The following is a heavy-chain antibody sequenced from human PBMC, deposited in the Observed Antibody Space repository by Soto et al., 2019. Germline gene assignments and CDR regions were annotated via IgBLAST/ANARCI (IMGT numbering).Heavy chain of an antibody. CDR3: ARAFYGMDV. V-gene: IGHV2-70*04. CDR2: IDWEDTK. Sequence: SGPTLVNPTPTLPLTCTVSGFSLRGSGMRVTWIRQPPGKALEWLARIDWEDTKLYSTSLKTRLTISKDTSKNQVVLTMTNVDPADTGTYYCARAFYGMDVWGQGTTVTVSS. CDR1: GFSLRGSGMR. J-gene: IGHJ6*02.